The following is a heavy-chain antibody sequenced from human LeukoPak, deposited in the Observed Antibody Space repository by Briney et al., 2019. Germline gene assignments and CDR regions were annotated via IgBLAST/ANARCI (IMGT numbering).Heavy chain of an antibody. J-gene: IGHJ6*04. CDR3: TTQVRLGDPAYYYYGMDV. V-gene: IGHV3-15*01. CDR1: GFTFSNAW. Sequence: GGSLRLSCAASGFTFSNAWMSWVRQAPGKGLEWVGRIKSKTDGGTTDYAAPVKGRFTISRDDSKNTLYLQMNSLKTEDTAVYYCTTQVRLGDPAYYYYGMDVWGKGTTVTVSS. D-gene: IGHD3-16*01. CDR2: IKSKTDGGTT.